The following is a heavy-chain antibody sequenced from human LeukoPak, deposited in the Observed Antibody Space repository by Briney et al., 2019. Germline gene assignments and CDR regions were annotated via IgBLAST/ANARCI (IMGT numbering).Heavy chain of an antibody. J-gene: IGHJ4*02. CDR1: GFTLSSYV. V-gene: IGHV3-23*01. CDR3: AKDLGGDYVPFDN. D-gene: IGHD4-17*01. CDR2: LSGTAART. Sequence: PGGSLRLSCAGSGFTLSSYVMGWVRQAPGKGLEWVSSLSGTAARTYYADSVKGRFTISRDNSKNTLYLQMSSLRAEDTALYYCAKDLGGDYVPFDNWGQGTLVTVSS.